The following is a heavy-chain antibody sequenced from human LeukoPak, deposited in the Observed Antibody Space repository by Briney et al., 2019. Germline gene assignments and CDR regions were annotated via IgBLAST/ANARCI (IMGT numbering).Heavy chain of an antibody. Sequence: PSETLSLTCTVSGGSISSYYWSWIRQPAGKGLEWIGRIYTSGSTNYNPSLKNRVTMSVDTSKNQFSLKLSSVTAADTAVYYCAKGMSPLYGDYSHPFDIWGQGTMVTVSS. CDR1: GGSISSYY. CDR2: IYTSGST. J-gene: IGHJ3*02. D-gene: IGHD4-17*01. CDR3: AKGMSPLYGDYSHPFDI. V-gene: IGHV4-4*07.